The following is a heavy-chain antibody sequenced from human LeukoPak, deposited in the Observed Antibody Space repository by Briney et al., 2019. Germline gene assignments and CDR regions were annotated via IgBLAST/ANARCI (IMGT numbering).Heavy chain of an antibody. Sequence: GGSLRLSCAASGFTFSSYSMNWVRQAPGKGLEWVSSISSSSSYIYYADSVKGRFTISRDNAKNSLYLQMNSLRAEDTAVYYCARTLVGATRPYYFDYWGQGTLVTVSS. J-gene: IGHJ4*02. D-gene: IGHD1-26*01. V-gene: IGHV3-21*01. CDR2: ISSSSSYI. CDR1: GFTFSSYS. CDR3: ARTLVGATRPYYFDY.